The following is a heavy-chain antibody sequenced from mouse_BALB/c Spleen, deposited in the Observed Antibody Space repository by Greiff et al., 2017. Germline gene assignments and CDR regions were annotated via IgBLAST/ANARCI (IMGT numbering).Heavy chain of an antibody. CDR3: ARVYGNYYFDY. V-gene: IGHV5-6-5*01. J-gene: IGHJ2*01. D-gene: IGHD2-10*02. CDR2: ISSGGST. Sequence: EVHLVESGGGLVKPGGSLKLSCAASGFTFSSYAMSWVRQTPEKRLEWVASISSGGSTYYPDSVKGRFTISRDNARNILYLQMSSLRSEDTAMYYCARVYGNYYFDYWGQGTTLTVSS. CDR1: GFTFSSYA.